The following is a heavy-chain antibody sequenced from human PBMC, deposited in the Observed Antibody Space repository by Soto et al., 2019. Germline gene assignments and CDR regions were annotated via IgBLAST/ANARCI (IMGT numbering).Heavy chain of an antibody. J-gene: IGHJ6*02. CDR2: ISYDGNSE. CDR1: GFTFRIYA. Sequence: QVQLVESGGGVVQPGRSQRLSCAASGFTFRIYAMHWVRQAPGKGLEWIGAISYDGNSEYYAESVEGRFTISRDNSMDTLFLQMKVLSPNDTAVYYCATNAGGPSYYYYYGMDVWGQGTTVTVSS. D-gene: IGHD3-10*01. V-gene: IGHV3-30-3*01. CDR3: ATNAGGPSYYYYYGMDV.